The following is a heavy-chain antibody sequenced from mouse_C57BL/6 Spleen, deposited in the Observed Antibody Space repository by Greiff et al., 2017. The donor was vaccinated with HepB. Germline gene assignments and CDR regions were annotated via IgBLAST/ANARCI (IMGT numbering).Heavy chain of an antibody. CDR3: ARMGLYDGYSLLYY. V-gene: IGHV1-26*01. J-gene: IGHJ2*01. CDR2: INPNNGGT. Sequence: EVQLQQSGPELVKPGASVKISCKASGYTFTDYYMNWVKQSHGKSLEWIGDINPNNGGTSYNQKFKGKATLTVDKSSSTAYMELRSLTSEDSAVYYCARMGLYDGYSLLYYWGQGTTLTVSS. D-gene: IGHD2-3*01. CDR1: GYTFTDYY.